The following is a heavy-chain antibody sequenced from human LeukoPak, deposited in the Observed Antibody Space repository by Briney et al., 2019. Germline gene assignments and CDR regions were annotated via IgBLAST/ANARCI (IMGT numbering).Heavy chain of an antibody. CDR3: ARGGVQQLVGGYYYYYYMDV. Sequence: PSETLSLTCTVSGGSISSYYWSWIRQPAGKGLEWIGRIYTSGSTNYNPSLKSRVTISVDKSKNQFSLKLSSVTAADTAVYYCARGGVQQLVGGYYYYYYMDVWGKGTTVTVSS. CDR1: GGSISSYY. D-gene: IGHD6-13*01. J-gene: IGHJ6*03. V-gene: IGHV4-4*07. CDR2: IYTSGST.